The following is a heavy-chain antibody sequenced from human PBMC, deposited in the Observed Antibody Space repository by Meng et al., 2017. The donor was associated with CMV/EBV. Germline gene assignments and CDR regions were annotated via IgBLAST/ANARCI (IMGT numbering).Heavy chain of an antibody. Sequence: SETLSLTCTVSGGSISSYYWSWIRQPPGKGLEWIGYIYYSGSTNYNPSLKSRVTISVDTSKNQFPLKLSSVTAADTAVYYCAREFIVGSGFDYWGQGTLVTVSS. CDR1: GGSISSYY. J-gene: IGHJ4*02. V-gene: IGHV4-59*01. CDR2: IYYSGST. CDR3: AREFIVGSGFDY. D-gene: IGHD1-26*01.